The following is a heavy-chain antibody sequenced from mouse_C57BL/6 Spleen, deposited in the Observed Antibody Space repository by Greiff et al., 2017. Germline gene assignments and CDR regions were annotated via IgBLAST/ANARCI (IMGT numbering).Heavy chain of an antibody. Sequence: VQLQQPGAELVKPGASVKLSCKASGYTFTSYWMPWVKQRPGQGLEWIGMIHPNSGSTNYNEKFKSKATLTVDKSSSTAYMQLSSLTSEDSAVYYCASYDYDVWFAYWGQGTLVTVSA. CDR1: GYTFTSYW. CDR2: IHPNSGST. CDR3: ASYDYDVWFAY. J-gene: IGHJ3*01. D-gene: IGHD2-4*01. V-gene: IGHV1-64*01.